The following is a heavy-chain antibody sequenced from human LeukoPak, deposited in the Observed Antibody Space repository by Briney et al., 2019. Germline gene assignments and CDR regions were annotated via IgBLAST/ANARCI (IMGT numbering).Heavy chain of an antibody. V-gene: IGHV3-9*01. CDR1: GFTFDDYA. CDR3: AKALGITAAGFDY. J-gene: IGHJ4*02. Sequence: GGSLRLSCAASGFTFDDYAMHWVRQAPGKGLEWVSGISWNSGSIGYADSVKGRFTISRDNAKNTVYLQMNSLRAEDTALYYCAKALGITAAGFDYWGQGTLVTVSS. CDR2: ISWNSGSI. D-gene: IGHD6-13*01.